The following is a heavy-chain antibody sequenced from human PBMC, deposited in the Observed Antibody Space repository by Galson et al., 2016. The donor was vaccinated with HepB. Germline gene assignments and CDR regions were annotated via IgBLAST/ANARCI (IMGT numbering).Heavy chain of an antibody. V-gene: IGHV3-48*02. J-gene: IGHJ3*02. CDR3: ARDREQWLVAHAFDI. Sequence: SLRLSCAASGLNFSTHSMNWVRQAPGKGLEWVSYISSGSSLIYYADSVRGRFTISRDNAKNSLFLQMNSLRDEDSAVYYWARDREQWLVAHAFDIWGQGTMVIVSS. CDR1: GLNFSTHS. CDR2: ISSGSSLI. D-gene: IGHD6-19*01.